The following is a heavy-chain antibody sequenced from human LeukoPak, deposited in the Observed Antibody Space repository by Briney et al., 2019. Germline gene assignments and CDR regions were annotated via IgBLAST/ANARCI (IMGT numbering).Heavy chain of an antibody. CDR1: GFTVSSNY. CDR2: IYSGGDT. D-gene: IGHD2-15*01. Sequence: PGGSLRLSCAASGFTVSSNYMSWVRQAPGKGLEWISLIYSGGDTYYPDSVRGRFTISRDNSKNTLYLQMNSLRAEDTAVYYCAKVFPNCSGGSCYYWGQGTLVTVSS. J-gene: IGHJ4*02. V-gene: IGHV3-53*01. CDR3: AKVFPNCSGGSCYY.